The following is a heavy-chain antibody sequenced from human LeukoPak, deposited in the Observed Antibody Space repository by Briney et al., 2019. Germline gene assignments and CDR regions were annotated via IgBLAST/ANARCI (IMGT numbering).Heavy chain of an antibody. Sequence: ASVKVSCKASGYTFTGSYMHWVRQAPGQGLEWMGWISPSSGATNYAQKLQGRVTMTTETSTSTAYMELRSLRSDDTAVYYCARVGCSSTSYYRVSHWFDPWGQGTLVTVSS. CDR3: ARVGCSSTSYYRVSHWFDP. D-gene: IGHD2-2*01. CDR2: ISPSSGAT. CDR1: GYTFTGSY. J-gene: IGHJ5*02. V-gene: IGHV1-2*02.